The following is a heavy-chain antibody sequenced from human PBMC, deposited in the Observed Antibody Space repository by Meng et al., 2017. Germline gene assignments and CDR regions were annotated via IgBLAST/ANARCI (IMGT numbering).Heavy chain of an antibody. CDR1: GYTFTGYY. Sequence: QGELGQAGAEVKKPGASVKVSCKASGYTFTGYYMHWVRQAPGQGLEWMGRINPNSGGTNYAQKFQGRVTMTRDTSISTAYMELSRLRSDDTAVYYCARSERYVLGFDYWGQGTLVTVSS. CDR2: INPNSGGT. J-gene: IGHJ4*02. D-gene: IGHD3-16*01. V-gene: IGHV1-2*06. CDR3: ARSERYVLGFDY.